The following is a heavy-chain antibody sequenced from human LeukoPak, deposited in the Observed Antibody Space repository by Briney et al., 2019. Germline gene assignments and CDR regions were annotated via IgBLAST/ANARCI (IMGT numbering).Heavy chain of an antibody. CDR2: INPKRGGK. D-gene: IGHD1-26*01. Sequence: ASVTVSCKASGYTFTGYYMHWVRQAPGKGGEGMGWINPKRGGKKYEQTSQGRVNITREKSNRTVHMELNRLRSDDTAVYYCARMRRDRGGSYFTVSYYYYYMHLWGKGTTVTVSS. CDR3: ARMRRDRGGSYFTVSYYYYYMHL. V-gene: IGHV1-2*02. CDR1: GYTFTGYY. J-gene: IGHJ6*03.